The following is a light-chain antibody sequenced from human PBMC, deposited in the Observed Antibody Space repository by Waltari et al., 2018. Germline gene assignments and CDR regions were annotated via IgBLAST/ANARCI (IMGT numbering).Light chain of an antibody. J-gene: IGKJ3*01. CDR3: QQRSKSFT. Sequence: MVLKQSQATLSLYPEERATHSCRATQSISSYLAWYQQKPGQAPRLLIYDASTRAAGIPARFSGSGSVTDFTLTISSLEPEDFAIYYCQQRSKSFTFGPGTKVDMK. V-gene: IGKV3-11*01. CDR1: QSISSY. CDR2: DAS.